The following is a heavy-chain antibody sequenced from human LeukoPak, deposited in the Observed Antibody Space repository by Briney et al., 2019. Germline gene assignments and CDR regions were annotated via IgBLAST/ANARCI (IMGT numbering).Heavy chain of an antibody. V-gene: IGHV1-8*01. CDR3: ARAPSSGGATYYYYYGMDV. CDR2: MNPNSGNT. CDR1: GYTFTNYD. D-gene: IGHD2-15*01. J-gene: IGHJ6*02. Sequence: ASVKVSCKASGYTFTNYDINWERRATGQGLEWMGWMNPNSGNTGYAQKFQGRVTITADESTSTAYMELSSLRSEDTAVYYCARAPSSGGATYYYYYGMDVWGQGTTVTVSS.